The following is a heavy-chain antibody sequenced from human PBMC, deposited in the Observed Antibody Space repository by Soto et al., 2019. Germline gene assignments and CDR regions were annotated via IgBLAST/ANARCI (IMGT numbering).Heavy chain of an antibody. CDR3: ARVRMRQIAHDYYHGIDV. CDR2: INHSGST. V-gene: IGHV4-34*01. J-gene: IGHJ6*04. D-gene: IGHD2-15*01. Sequence: SETLSLTCAVYGGSFSGYYWSWIRQPPGKGLEWIGEINHSGSTNYNPSLKSRVTISVDTSKNQFSLKLSSVTAADTAVYYCARVRMRQIAHDYYHGIDVWGKGTKVTVSS. CDR1: GGSFSGYY.